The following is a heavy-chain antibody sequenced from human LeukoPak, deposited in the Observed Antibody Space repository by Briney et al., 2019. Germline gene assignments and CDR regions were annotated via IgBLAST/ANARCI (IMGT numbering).Heavy chain of an antibody. CDR2: ISSSGSTI. CDR3: ARANGGYCSGGSCYGPDYFDY. V-gene: IGHV3-11*01. Sequence: PGGSLRLSCAASGFTFSDYYMSWIRQAPGKGLEWVSYISSSGSTIYYADSVKGRFTISRDNTKNSLYLQMNSLRAEDTAVYYCARANGGYCSGGSCYGPDYFDYWGQGTLVTVSS. D-gene: IGHD2-15*01. J-gene: IGHJ4*02. CDR1: GFTFSDYY.